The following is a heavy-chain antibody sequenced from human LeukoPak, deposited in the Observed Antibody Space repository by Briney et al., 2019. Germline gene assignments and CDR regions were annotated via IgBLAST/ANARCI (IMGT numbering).Heavy chain of an antibody. V-gene: IGHV3-48*03. CDR1: GFTFSSYE. D-gene: IGHD3-22*01. CDR3: AREYYYDSSGYYNPYFDY. CDR2: ISSSGSTI. J-gene: IGHJ4*02. Sequence: GGSLRLSRAASGFTFSSYEMNWVRQAPGKGLEWVSYISSSGSTIYYADSVKGRFTISRDNAKNSLYLQMNSLRAEDTAVYYCAREYYYDSSGYYNPYFDYWGQGTLVTVSS.